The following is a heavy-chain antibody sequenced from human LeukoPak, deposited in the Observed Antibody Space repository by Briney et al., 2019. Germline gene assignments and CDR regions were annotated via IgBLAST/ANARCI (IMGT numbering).Heavy chain of an antibody. J-gene: IGHJ4*02. CDR3: AKDVPVGGATVRGDYFDY. CDR1: GFTFGSYG. D-gene: IGHD1-26*01. CDR2: ISYDGSNK. V-gene: IGHV3-30*18. Sequence: GGSLRLSCTASGFTFGSYGMHWVRQAPGKGLEWVAVISYDGSNKYYADSVKGRFTISRDNSKNTLYLQMNSLRAEDTAVYYCAKDVPVGGATVRGDYFDYWGQGTLVTVSS.